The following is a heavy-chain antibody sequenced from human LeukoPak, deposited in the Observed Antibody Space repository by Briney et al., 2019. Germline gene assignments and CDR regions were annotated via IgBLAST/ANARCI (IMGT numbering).Heavy chain of an antibody. Sequence: GGSLRLSCAASGFTFSSHWMSWVRQAPGKGLEWVANIKQDGSEKYYVDSVKGRFTISRDNAKNSLYLQMNSLRAEDTAVYYCARDLGYYDFWSGWPYYFDYWGQGTLVTVSS. D-gene: IGHD3-3*01. J-gene: IGHJ4*02. CDR3: ARDLGYYDFWSGWPYYFDY. CDR2: IKQDGSEK. V-gene: IGHV3-7*01. CDR1: GFTFSSHW.